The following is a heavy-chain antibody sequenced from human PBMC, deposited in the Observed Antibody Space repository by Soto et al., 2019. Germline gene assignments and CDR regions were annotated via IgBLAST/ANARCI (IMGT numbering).Heavy chain of an antibody. CDR2: IYYSGST. D-gene: IGHD1-7*01. CDR1: ACSISRSSGY. Sequence: SGTLYLPSPVSACSISRSSGYWVLIRQPPGKGLEWIGSIYYSGSTYYNPSLMSRVTISVDKSENQFSLKVTSLTAADTSVSYCASRDPGTSVDYRRQGTFVTVSS. CDR3: ASRDPGTSVDY. J-gene: IGHJ4*02. V-gene: IGHV4-39*01.